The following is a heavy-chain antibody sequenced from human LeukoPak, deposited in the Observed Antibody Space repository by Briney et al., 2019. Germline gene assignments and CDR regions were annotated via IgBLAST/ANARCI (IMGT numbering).Heavy chain of an antibody. CDR2: IYYNENS. Sequence: SETLSLTCSVIGDSFTDYYWNWLRQPPGKGLEWIGYIYYNENSNYSPSLKGRVALSVDTSRNQFSLHLASVTAADTAMYYCARDGGLQSHFDFWDQGILVTVAS. J-gene: IGHJ4*02. CDR1: GDSFTDYY. CDR3: ARDGGLQSHFDF. V-gene: IGHV4-59*01. D-gene: IGHD3-16*01.